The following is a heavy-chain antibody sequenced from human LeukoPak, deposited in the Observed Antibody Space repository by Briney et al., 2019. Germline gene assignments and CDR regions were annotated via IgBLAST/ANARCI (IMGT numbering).Heavy chain of an antibody. CDR1: GFTFDDYG. CDR3: ASGVVAANYFDY. D-gene: IGHD2-15*01. V-gene: IGHV3-20*04. Sequence: GGSLRLSCATSGFTFDDYGMSWVRQAPGGGLEWVSGINWNGGSTGYADSVKGRFSISRDNAKNALYLQMNSLRAEDTALYYCASGVVAANYFDYWGQGTLVTVSS. CDR2: INWNGGST. J-gene: IGHJ4*02.